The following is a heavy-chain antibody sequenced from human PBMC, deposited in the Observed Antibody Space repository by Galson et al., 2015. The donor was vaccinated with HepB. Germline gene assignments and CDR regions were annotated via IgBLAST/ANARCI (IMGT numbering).Heavy chain of an antibody. V-gene: IGHV3-33*01. CDR3: AREGPREAAGKNYYYYYYMDV. J-gene: IGHJ6*03. CDR2: IYFDGRNK. CDR1: KFTFPTYG. D-gene: IGHD6-13*01. Sequence: SLRLSCAASKFTFPTYGMHWVRQAPGKGLEWVAFIYFDGRNKYYADSVKGRFTISRDNSKNTLYLQMDSLRAEDTAVYYCAREGPREAAGKNYYYYYYMDVWGRGTTVTVSS.